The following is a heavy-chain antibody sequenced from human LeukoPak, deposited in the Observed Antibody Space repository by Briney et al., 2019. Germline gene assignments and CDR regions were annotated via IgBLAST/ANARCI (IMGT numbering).Heavy chain of an antibody. V-gene: IGHV1-2*02. J-gene: IGHJ4*02. Sequence: ASVNVSCKASRYTLTVYYMHGVRQAPGQGLEWMGWIDPNSCGTNYAQKVQGRVAMTRDTSISTAYMELSRLRSDDTAVYYCARGGSGSYPQPGLYWGQGTLVTVSS. CDR3: ARGGSGSYPQPGLY. CDR2: IDPNSCGT. D-gene: IGHD1-26*01. CDR1: RYTLTVYY.